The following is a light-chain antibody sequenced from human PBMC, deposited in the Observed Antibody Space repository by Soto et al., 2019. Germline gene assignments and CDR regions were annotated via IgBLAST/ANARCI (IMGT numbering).Light chain of an antibody. J-gene: IGLJ2*01. V-gene: IGLV2-14*03. CDR2: DVS. Sequence: QSVLTQPASVSGSPGQSITISCTGTSSDVGAYNYVSWYQHHPGKAPKLMIYDVSNRPSGVSNRFSGSKSGNTPSLTISGLQAEDEADYYCNSFTTSSTLVFGGGTKLTVL. CDR3: NSFTTSSTLV. CDR1: SSDVGAYNY.